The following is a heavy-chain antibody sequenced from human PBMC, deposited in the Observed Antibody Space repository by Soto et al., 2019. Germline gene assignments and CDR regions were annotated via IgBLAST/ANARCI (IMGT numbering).Heavy chain of an antibody. CDR2: IYYSGST. CDR1: GGSISSGGYY. D-gene: IGHD6-13*01. J-gene: IGHJ5*02. CDR3: ARSTETQQLVPPWFDP. Sequence: PSETLSLTCTVSGGSISSGGYYWSWIRQHPGKGLEWIGYIYYSGSTYYNPSLKSRVTISVDTSKNQFSLKLSSVTAADTAVYYCARSTETQQLVPPWFDPWGQGTLVTVSS. V-gene: IGHV4-31*03.